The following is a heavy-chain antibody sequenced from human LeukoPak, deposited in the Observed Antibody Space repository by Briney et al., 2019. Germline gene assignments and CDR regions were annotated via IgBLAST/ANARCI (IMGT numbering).Heavy chain of an antibody. Sequence: PGGSLRLSCAASGFTFSSYSMNWVRQAPGKGLEWVSSISSSSSYIYYADSVKGRFTISRDNAKNSLYLQMNSLRAEDTAVYYCARDFPLAYCGGDCYGQGTLVTVSS. CDR3: ARDFPLAYCGGDC. V-gene: IGHV3-21*01. CDR1: GFTFSSYS. D-gene: IGHD2-21*01. CDR2: ISSSSSYI. J-gene: IGHJ4*02.